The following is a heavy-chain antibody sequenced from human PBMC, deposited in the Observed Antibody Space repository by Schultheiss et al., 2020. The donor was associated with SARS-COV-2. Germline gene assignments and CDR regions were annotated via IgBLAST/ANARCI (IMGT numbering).Heavy chain of an antibody. Sequence: GSLRLSCTVSGGSISSSSYYWGWIRQPPGKGLEWIGSIYYSGSTYYNPSLKSRVTISVDTSKNQFSLKLSSVTAADTAVYYCVGGSYYWGQGTLVTVSS. V-gene: IGHV4-39*01. CDR2: IYYSGST. CDR1: GGSISSSSYY. J-gene: IGHJ4*02. D-gene: IGHD1-26*01. CDR3: VGGSYY.